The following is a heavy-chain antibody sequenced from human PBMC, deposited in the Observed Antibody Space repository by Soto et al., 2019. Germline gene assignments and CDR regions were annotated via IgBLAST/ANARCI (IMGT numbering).Heavy chain of an antibody. CDR2: IYYSGST. D-gene: IGHD3-16*01. J-gene: IGHJ4*02. CDR3: ARVRSEYDYVGLGGYFDY. CDR1: GGSISSGGYY. V-gene: IGHV4-31*03. Sequence: PSETLSLTCTVSGGSISSGGYYWSWIRQHPGKGLEWIGYIYYSGSTYYNPSLKSRVTISVDTSKNQFSLKLSSVTAADTAVYYCARVRSEYDYVGLGGYFDYWGQGTLVTSPQ.